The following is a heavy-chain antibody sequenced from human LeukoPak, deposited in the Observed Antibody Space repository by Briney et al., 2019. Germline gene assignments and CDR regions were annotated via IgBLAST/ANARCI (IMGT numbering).Heavy chain of an antibody. CDR1: GFTFRRYW. CDR3: ATAGGETSRMGFDP. V-gene: IGHV3-74*01. Sequence: GGSLRLSCADSGFTFRRYWMHWVRQTPGKGLVWVSCISGDGSVTRYADSAKGRFTISRDNTRNTLYLQMHSLRVEDMAVYYCATAGGETSRMGFDPWGQGSLVTVSS. CDR2: ISGDGSVT. J-gene: IGHJ5*02. D-gene: IGHD4-17*01.